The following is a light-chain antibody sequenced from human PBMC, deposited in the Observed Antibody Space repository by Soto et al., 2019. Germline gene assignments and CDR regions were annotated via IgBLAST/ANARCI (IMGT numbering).Light chain of an antibody. CDR1: QNVASN. CDR3: QQFDHWPGT. Sequence: EIVMTQSPATLSVSPGGWATLSCRASQNVASNLAWYQQKPGQAPRLLIYAASNRATGSPARFSGSGSGTEFTLTISSLQSEDFALYYCQQFDHWPGTFGQGTKVEIK. J-gene: IGKJ1*01. CDR2: AAS. V-gene: IGKV3-15*01.